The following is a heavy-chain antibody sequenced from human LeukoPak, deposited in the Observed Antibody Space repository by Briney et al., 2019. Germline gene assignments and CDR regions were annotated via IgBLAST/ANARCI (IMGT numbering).Heavy chain of an antibody. CDR2: IYYTGGT. V-gene: IGHV4-59*12. D-gene: IGHD3-10*01. CDR1: GGSIGSNY. CDR3: ARDDGEGIDY. J-gene: IGHJ4*02. Sequence: PSETLSLTCTVSGGSIGSNYWTWIRQPPGKGLEYIGYIYYTGGTNYNPSLRSRVTMSVDTSKNQFSLKLSSVTAADTAVYYCARDDGEGIDYWGQGTLVTVSS.